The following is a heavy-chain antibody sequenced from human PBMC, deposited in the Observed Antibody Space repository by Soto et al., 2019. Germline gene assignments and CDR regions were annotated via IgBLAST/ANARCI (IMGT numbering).Heavy chain of an antibody. J-gene: IGHJ5*02. Sequence: SETLSLTCTVSGGSISSSSYYWGWIRQPPGKGLEWIGSIYYSGSTYYNPSLKSRVTISVDTSKNHFSLKLSSVTAADTAVYYCARLLAGRQDFYGSGKYNWFDPWGQGTLVTVSS. CDR2: IYYSGST. D-gene: IGHD3-10*01. V-gene: IGHV4-39*01. CDR1: GGSISSSSYY. CDR3: ARLLAGRQDFYGSGKYNWFDP.